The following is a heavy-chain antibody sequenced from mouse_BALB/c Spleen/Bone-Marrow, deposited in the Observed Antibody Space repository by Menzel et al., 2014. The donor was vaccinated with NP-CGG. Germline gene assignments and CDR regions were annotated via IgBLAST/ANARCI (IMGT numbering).Heavy chain of an antibody. CDR1: GYTFTNYY. CDR3: SREGAY. V-gene: IGHV1S81*02. CDR2: ITPSNGGS. Sequence: QVQLQQSGAELVKPGASVKLSCKASGYTFTNYYMYWVKRRPGQGLEWIGEITPSNGGSNFIEKFKNKATLTVDKSSSTAYMQLSSLTSEDSAVYYCSREGAYWGQGTLVTVSA. J-gene: IGHJ3*01.